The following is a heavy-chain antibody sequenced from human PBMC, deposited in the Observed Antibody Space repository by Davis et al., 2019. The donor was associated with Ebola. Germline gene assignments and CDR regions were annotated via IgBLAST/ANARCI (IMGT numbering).Heavy chain of an antibody. Sequence: PGGSLRLSCAASGFTFYIHAMTWVRQAPGKGLEWVSSITGGGDYTYYADSVRGRFTISRDNSKNTLYLQMNSLRVEDTAVYHCVKKGRLVPGNSWFDAWGQGTLATVSS. D-gene: IGHD1-1*01. CDR3: VKKGRLVPGNSWFDA. J-gene: IGHJ5*02. V-gene: IGHV3-23*01. CDR1: GFTFYIHA. CDR2: ITGGGDYT.